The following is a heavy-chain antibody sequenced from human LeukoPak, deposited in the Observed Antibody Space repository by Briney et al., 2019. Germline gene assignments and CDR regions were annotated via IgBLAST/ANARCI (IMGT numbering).Heavy chain of an antibody. CDR1: GFTFSSYA. CDR2: ISYDGSNK. J-gene: IGHJ4*02. V-gene: IGHV3-30-3*01. D-gene: IGHD3-10*01. CDR3: ARDRDYYGSGGEDY. Sequence: GRSLRLSCAASGFTFSSYAMHWVRQAPGKGLEWVAVISYDGSNKYYADSVKGRFTISRDNSKNTLYLQMNSLRAEDTAVYYCARDRDYYGSGGEDYWGQGTLVTVSS.